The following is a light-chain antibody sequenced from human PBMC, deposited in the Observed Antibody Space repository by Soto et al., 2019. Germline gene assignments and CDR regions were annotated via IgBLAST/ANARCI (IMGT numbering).Light chain of an antibody. CDR3: GTWDSSLSGGV. CDR1: SSNIGNNY. CDR2: DNN. Sequence: QSVLTQPPSVSAAPGQKVTSSCSGSSSNIGNNYVSWYQQLPGTAPKVLIYDNNKRPSGIPDRFSGSKSGTSATLGITGLQSGDEADYYCGTWDSSLSGGVFGGGTKVTVL. V-gene: IGLV1-51*01. J-gene: IGLJ3*02.